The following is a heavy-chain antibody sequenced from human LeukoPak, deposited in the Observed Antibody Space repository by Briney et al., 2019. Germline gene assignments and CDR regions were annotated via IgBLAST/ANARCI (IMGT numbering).Heavy chain of an antibody. V-gene: IGHV3-21*01. CDR3: ARGFLTGFDY. CDR1: GFTFSSYA. CDR2: ISSSSSYI. D-gene: IGHD3-9*01. Sequence: GGSLRLSCTASGFTFSSYAMHWVRQAPGKGLEWVSSISSSSSYIYYADSVKGRFTISRDNAKNSLYLQMNSLRAEGTAVYYCARGFLTGFDYWGQGTLVTVSS. J-gene: IGHJ4*02.